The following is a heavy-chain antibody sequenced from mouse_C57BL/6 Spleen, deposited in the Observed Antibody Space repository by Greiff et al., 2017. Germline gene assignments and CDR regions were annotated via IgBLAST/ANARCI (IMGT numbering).Heavy chain of an antibody. J-gene: IGHJ1*03. CDR2: IYPGSGST. CDR1: GYTFTSYW. Sequence: VQLQQPGAELVKPGASVKMSCKASGYTFTSYWITWVQQRPGQGLEWIGDIYPGSGSTNYNEKFKSKATLTVDTSSSTAYMQLSSLTSEDSAVYYCARTLYYGSSGWYFDVGGTGTTVTVSS. CDR3: ARTLYYGSSGWYFDV. D-gene: IGHD1-1*01. V-gene: IGHV1-55*01.